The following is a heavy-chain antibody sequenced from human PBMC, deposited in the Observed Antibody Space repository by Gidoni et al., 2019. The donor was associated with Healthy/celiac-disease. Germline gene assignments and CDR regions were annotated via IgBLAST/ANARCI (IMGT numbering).Heavy chain of an antibody. D-gene: IGHD1-26*01. Sequence: QVQLVESGGGVVQPGRSLRLSCAASGFTFSSYAMHWVRQAPGKGLEWVAVISYDGSNKYYADSVKGRFTISRDNSKNTLYLQMNSLRAEDTAVYYCARDSFVGWELLGGYFDYWGQGTLVTVSS. V-gene: IGHV3-30-3*01. J-gene: IGHJ4*02. CDR2: ISYDGSNK. CDR3: ARDSFVGWELLGGYFDY. CDR1: GFTFSSYA.